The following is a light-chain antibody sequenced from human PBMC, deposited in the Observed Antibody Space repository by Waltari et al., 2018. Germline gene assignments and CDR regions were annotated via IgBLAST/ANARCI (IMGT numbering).Light chain of an antibody. CDR2: YDD. V-gene: IGLV1-36*01. CDR3: AVWDDSLNGVV. Sequence: QSVLTQPPPVSQAPRQTVTISCSGTRPNLGKNPGNWYPPPPGKAPQLPTYYDDLLPSGVSDRFSGSKSGTSASLAISGLQSEDEAYYYCAVWDDSLNGVVFGGGTKLTVL. J-gene: IGLJ2*01. CDR1: RPNLGKNP.